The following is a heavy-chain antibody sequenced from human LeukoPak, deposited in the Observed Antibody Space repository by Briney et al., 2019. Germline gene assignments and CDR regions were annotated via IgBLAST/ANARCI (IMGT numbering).Heavy chain of an antibody. CDR3: ASLVGYSYADAFDI. Sequence: GASVKVSCKASGYTFTSYDINWVRQATGQGLEWMGWMNANSGNTGYAQKFQGRVTMTRNTSISTAYMELSSLRSEDTAVYYCASLVGYSYADAFDIWGQGTMVTVSS. V-gene: IGHV1-8*01. J-gene: IGHJ3*02. CDR1: GYTFTSYD. CDR2: MNANSGNT. D-gene: IGHD5-18*01.